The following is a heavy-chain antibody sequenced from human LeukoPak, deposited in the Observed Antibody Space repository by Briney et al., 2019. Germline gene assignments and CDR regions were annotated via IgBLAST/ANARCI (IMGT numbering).Heavy chain of an antibody. Sequence: GASVTVSFMSSVYTFTIYGISGVRQAPGEGGGWVGWISAYNGKTNYAQKLQGRGTITTDTSTSTAYMELRSLRSDDTAVYYCVREVSEPYYDDSSGYYYFDYWGQGPLVTVSS. V-gene: IGHV1-18*01. D-gene: IGHD3-22*01. CDR2: ISAYNGKT. CDR3: VREVSEPYYDDSSGYYYFDY. J-gene: IGHJ4*02. CDR1: VYTFTIYG.